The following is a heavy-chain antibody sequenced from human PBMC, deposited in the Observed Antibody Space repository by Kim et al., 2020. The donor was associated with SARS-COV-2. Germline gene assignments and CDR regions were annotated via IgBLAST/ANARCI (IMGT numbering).Heavy chain of an antibody. J-gene: IGHJ4*02. D-gene: IGHD2-2*01. Sequence: FGDSGKGRLTSPRDNAKTTLYLQMNSLKSEDTAVYYCAKSNMVVIPAALDHWGPGTLVTVSS. CDR3: AKSNMVVIPAALDH. V-gene: IGHV3-9*01.